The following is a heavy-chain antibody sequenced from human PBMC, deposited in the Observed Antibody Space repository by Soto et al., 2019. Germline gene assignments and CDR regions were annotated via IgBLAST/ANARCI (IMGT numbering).Heavy chain of an antibody. CDR1: GYTFTGYY. J-gene: IGHJ4*02. CDR3: ARVRVVVGATIDS. Sequence: GASVKVSCKASGYTFTGYYIHWVRQAPGQGLEWMGWITPFNGDTSYAQKFQGRVTMTTDTSTSTVFMELRSLRFDDTAVYYCARVRVVVGATIDSWGQGTLVTVSS. CDR2: ITPFNGDT. D-gene: IGHD2-15*01. V-gene: IGHV1-18*04.